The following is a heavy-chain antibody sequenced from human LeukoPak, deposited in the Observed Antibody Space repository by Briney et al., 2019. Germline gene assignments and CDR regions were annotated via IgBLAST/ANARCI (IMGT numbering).Heavy chain of an antibody. CDR1: GFTFSNYG. V-gene: IGHV3-30*02. J-gene: IGHJ3*01. D-gene: IGHD4-17*01. Sequence: PGGSLRLSCAASGFTFSNYGVHWVRQAPGKGLEWVSFIRFDGSNKYYADSVKGRFTISRDNSKNTLYLQMNSLRAEDTAVYYCVLYGDYESPDGFDVWGQGTMVTVSS. CDR3: VLYGDYESPDGFDV. CDR2: IRFDGSNK.